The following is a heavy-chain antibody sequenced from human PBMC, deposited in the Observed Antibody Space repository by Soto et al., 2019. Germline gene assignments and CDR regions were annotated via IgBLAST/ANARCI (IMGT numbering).Heavy chain of an antibody. Sequence: QVQLVQSGAEVKKPGASVKVSCKASGYYFTSYGISWVRQAPGQGLEWMGWISAYNGNTNYAQNLQGRVTMTTDTSTSTAYMELRRLRSDDTAVYYCARDHCSSTCCYSAVDYWGQGTLVTVSS. CDR1: GYYFTSYG. J-gene: IGHJ4*02. CDR3: ARDHCSSTCCYSAVDY. D-gene: IGHD2-2*02. CDR2: ISAYNGNT. V-gene: IGHV1-18*04.